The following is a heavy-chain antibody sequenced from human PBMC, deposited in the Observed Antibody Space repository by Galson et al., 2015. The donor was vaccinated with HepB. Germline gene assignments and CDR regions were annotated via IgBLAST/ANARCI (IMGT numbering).Heavy chain of an antibody. J-gene: IGHJ4*02. Sequence: TLSLTCTVSGGSVKSYYWSWLRQSPGKGVEWIAHIHYTESTNYNPSLRSRVTISVDTSKNQLALRLTSVTAADTAVYYCARDARGFCTSSSCLQFFDTWGQGALVTVSS. CDR3: ARDARGFCTSSSCLQFFDT. CDR2: IHYTEST. CDR1: GGSVKSYY. V-gene: IGHV4-59*02. D-gene: IGHD2-2*01.